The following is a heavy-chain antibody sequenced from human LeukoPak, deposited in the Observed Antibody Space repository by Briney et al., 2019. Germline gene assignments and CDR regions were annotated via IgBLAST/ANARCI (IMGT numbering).Heavy chain of an antibody. CDR1: GFTFSSYG. V-gene: IGHV3-30*18. D-gene: IGHD6-19*01. CDR3: AKGQWLVRSYSYWYFDL. CDR2: ISYDGSNK. Sequence: GSLRLSCAASGFTFSSYGMHWVRQAPGKGLEWVAVISYDGSNKYYADSVKGRFTISRDNSKNTLYLQMNSLRAEDTAVYYCAKGQWLVRSYSYWYFDLWGRGTLVTVSS. J-gene: IGHJ2*01.